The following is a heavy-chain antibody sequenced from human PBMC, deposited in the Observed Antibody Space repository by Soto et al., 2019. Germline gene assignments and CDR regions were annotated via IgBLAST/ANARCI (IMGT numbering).Heavy chain of an antibody. J-gene: IGHJ4*02. V-gene: IGHV2-5*01. CDR3: ALLYYDFWSGYPSPPGY. D-gene: IGHD3-3*01. CDR2: IYWNDDK. CDR1: GFSLSTSGVG. Sequence: SGPTLVNPTQTLTLTCTFSGFSLSTSGVGVGWIRQPPGKALEWLALIYWNDDKRYSPSLKSRLTITKDTSKNQVVLTMTNMDPVDTATYYCALLYYDFWSGYPSPPGYWGQGTLVTVSS.